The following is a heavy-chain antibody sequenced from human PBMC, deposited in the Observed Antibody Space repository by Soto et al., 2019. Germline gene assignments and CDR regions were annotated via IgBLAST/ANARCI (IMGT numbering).Heavy chain of an antibody. J-gene: IGHJ4*02. CDR2: ISGSGGST. V-gene: IGHV3-23*01. D-gene: IGHD3-22*01. CDR1: GFTFSSYA. CDR3: AKDRVTMIVVAITTDFDY. Sequence: GGSLRLSCAASGFTFSSYAMSWVRQAPGKGLEWVSAISGSGGSTYYADSVKGRFTISRDNSKNTLYLQMNSLRAEDTAVYYCAKDRVTMIVVAITTDFDYWGQGTLVTVPQ.